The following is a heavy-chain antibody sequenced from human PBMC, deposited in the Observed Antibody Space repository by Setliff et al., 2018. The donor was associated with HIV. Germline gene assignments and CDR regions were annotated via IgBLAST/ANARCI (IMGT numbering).Heavy chain of an antibody. CDR1: GDSISGYY. D-gene: IGHD2-15*01. CDR3: ASDIVGYMDV. CDR2: IYSPIIST. V-gene: IGHV4-4*07. J-gene: IGHJ6*03. Sequence: SETLSLTCTVSGDSISGYYWSWIRQPAGKGLEWIGRIYSPIISTNYNPSLKSRVTMSVDTSKNQFSLKLSSVTAADTAVYYCASDIVGYMDVWGNGTTVTAP.